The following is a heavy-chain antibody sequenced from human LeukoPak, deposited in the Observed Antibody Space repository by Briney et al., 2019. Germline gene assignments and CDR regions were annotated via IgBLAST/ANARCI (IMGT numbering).Heavy chain of an antibody. Sequence: GASVKDSCKASGDTFRSYAITWVRQAPGKGLEWMGGIIPMINTPKYAQKFQGRVSITADESTSTGYLEVSRLRSEDTAVYYCAIIQGTYGYNENYYWGQGTLVTVSS. CDR1: GDTFRSYA. CDR3: AIIQGTYGYNENYY. D-gene: IGHD1/OR15-1a*01. CDR2: IIPMINTP. J-gene: IGHJ4*02. V-gene: IGHV1-69*13.